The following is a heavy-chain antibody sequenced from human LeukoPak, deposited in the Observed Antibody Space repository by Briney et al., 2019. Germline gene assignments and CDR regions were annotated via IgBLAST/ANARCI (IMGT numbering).Heavy chain of an antibody. Sequence: GRSLRLSCAASGFTFSSYGMHWVRQAPDKGLEWVAVISNDGSNKYYADSVKGRFTISRDDSKNTLYLQVNSLRAEDTAVYYCAKDLITMVRGSAMDVWGQGTTVTVSS. J-gene: IGHJ6*02. D-gene: IGHD3-10*01. CDR1: GFTFSSYG. CDR3: AKDLITMVRGSAMDV. CDR2: ISNDGSNK. V-gene: IGHV3-30*18.